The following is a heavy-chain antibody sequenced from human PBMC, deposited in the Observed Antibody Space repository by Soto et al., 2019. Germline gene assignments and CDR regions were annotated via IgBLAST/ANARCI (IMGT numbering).Heavy chain of an antibody. D-gene: IGHD6-19*01. Sequence: SVKVSCKASGGTFSSYAVSWVRQAPGQGLEWMGGIIPIFGTANYAQKFQGRVTITADESTSTAYMELSSLRSEDTAVYYCARTRAGSGWYLVDYYGMDVWGQGTTVTVSS. CDR1: GGTFSSYA. J-gene: IGHJ6*02. V-gene: IGHV1-69*13. CDR3: ARTRAGSGWYLVDYYGMDV. CDR2: IIPIFGTA.